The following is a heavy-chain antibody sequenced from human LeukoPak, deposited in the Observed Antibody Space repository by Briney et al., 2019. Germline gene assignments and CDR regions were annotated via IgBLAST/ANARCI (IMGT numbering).Heavy chain of an antibody. V-gene: IGHV3-48*01. CDR2: ISSSSSTI. J-gene: IGHJ4*02. CDR3: AKGGFGFGELKFDY. D-gene: IGHD3-10*01. Sequence: GGSLRLSCAASGFTFSSYSMNWVRQAPGKGLEWVSYISSSSSTIYYADSVKGRFTISRDNPKNRMYLQMNSLRAEDTAVYHCAKGGFGFGELKFDYWGQGTLVTVSS. CDR1: GFTFSSYS.